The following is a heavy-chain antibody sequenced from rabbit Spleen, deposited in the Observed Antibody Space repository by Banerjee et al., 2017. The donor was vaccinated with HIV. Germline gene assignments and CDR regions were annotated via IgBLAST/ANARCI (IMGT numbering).Heavy chain of an antibody. Sequence: QEQLVESGGGLVQPGGSLKLSCKASGFDFSVYGLSWVRQAPGKGLEWIGCINTATGKGVYATWAKGRFTISRTSSTTVTLQMTSLAAADTATYFCARDLTSVIGWNFKLWGPGTLVTVS. CDR2: INTATGKG. CDR3: ARDLTSVIGWNFKL. D-gene: IGHD1-1*01. CDR1: GFDFSVYG. J-gene: IGHJ4*01. V-gene: IGHV1S45*01.